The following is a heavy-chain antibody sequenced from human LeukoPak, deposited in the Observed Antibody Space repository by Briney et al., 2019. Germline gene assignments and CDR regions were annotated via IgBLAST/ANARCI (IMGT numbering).Heavy chain of an antibody. Sequence: GRSLRLSCAASGFTFSSYGMHWVRQAPGKGLEWVAVISYDGSNKYYADSVKGRFTISRDNSKNTLYLQMNSLRAEDTAVYYCAKSISRYSGGWYSDAFDIWGQGTMVTVSS. CDR1: GFTFSSYG. V-gene: IGHV3-30*18. J-gene: IGHJ3*02. CDR2: ISYDGSNK. CDR3: AKSISRYSGGWYSDAFDI. D-gene: IGHD6-19*01.